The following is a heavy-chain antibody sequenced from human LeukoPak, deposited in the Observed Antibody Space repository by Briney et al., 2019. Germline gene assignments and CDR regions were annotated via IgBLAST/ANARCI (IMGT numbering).Heavy chain of an antibody. CDR1: GIIFSTYW. CDR3: ARIRGGAGITFDI. J-gene: IGHJ3*02. V-gene: IGHV3-7*05. CDR2: INLDGSEK. D-gene: IGHD3-10*01. Sequence: PGGSLRLSCAASGIIFSTYWMIWVRQAPGKGLEWVADINLDGSEKYYVDSVKGRFTISRDNTKNSLYLQMSSLRAEDTALYYCARIRGGAGITFDIWGQGTVVTVSS.